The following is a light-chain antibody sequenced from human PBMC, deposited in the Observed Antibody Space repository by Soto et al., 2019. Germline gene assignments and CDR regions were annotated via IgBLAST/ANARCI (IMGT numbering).Light chain of an antibody. Sequence: EIVLTQSPAALSLSPGERATLFCRASQNVNTFLAWYQQQPGLAPRLLIYDASNRATRIPARFSGSGSGTDFTLTISSLEPEDLAVYYCQQCGAWPQTFGQGTQLEIK. CDR3: QQCGAWPQT. CDR2: DAS. J-gene: IGKJ2*01. V-gene: IGKV3-11*01. CDR1: QNVNTF.